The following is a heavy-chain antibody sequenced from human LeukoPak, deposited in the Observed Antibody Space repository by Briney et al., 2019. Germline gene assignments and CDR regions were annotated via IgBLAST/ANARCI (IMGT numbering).Heavy chain of an antibody. D-gene: IGHD5-24*01. CDR2: INYSGTT. CDR3: ARLRDGRWLLEY. V-gene: IGHV4-39*01. CDR1: GGSISSSGYY. Sequence: SETLSLTCTVSGGSISSSGYYWGWIRQPPGKGLEWIASINYSGTTYYNPSLKSRVTISEDRSKNQFSLKLSSVTAADTAVYYCARLRDGRWLLEYWGQGTLVTVSS. J-gene: IGHJ4*02.